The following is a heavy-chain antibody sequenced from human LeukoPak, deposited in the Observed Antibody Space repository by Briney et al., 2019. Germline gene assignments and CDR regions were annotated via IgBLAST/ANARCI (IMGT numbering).Heavy chain of an antibody. CDR1: GGSISSSSYY. Sequence: SETLSLTCTVSGGSISSSSYYWGWIRQPPGKGLEWIGSIYYSGSTYYNPSLKSRVTISVDTSKNQFSLKLSSVTAADTAVYYCARLISITGTNRFDPWGQGTLVTVSS. J-gene: IGHJ5*02. D-gene: IGHD1-20*01. CDR3: ARLISITGTNRFDP. CDR2: IYYSGST. V-gene: IGHV4-39*07.